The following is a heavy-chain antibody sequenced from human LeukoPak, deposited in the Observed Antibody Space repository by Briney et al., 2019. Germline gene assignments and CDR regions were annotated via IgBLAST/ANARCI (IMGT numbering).Heavy chain of an antibody. J-gene: IGHJ4*02. CDR1: GGSISSYY. CDR2: IYYSGST. D-gene: IGHD5-18*01. CDR3: ARDRGPDTVFDY. V-gene: IGHV4-59*01. Sequence: SETLSLTCTVSGGSISSYYWSWIRQPPGKGLEWIGYIYYSGSTNYNPSLKSRVTISVDTSKNQFSLKLSSVTAADTAVYYCARDRGPDTVFDYWGQGTLVTVSS.